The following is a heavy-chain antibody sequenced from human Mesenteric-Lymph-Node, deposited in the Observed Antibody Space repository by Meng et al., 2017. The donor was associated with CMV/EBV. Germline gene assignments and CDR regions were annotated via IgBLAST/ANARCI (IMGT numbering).Heavy chain of an antibody. CDR1: GFTFSGSA. V-gene: IGHV3-73*01. J-gene: IGHJ5*02. Sequence: GESLKISCAASGFTFSGSAMHWVRQASGKGLEWVGRIRSKANSYATAYAASVKGRFTISRDNSKNTLYLQMNSLRAEDTAVYYCARDGPWGWFDPWGQGTLVTVSS. CDR2: IRSKANSYAT. CDR3: ARDGPWGWFDP. D-gene: IGHD3-16*01.